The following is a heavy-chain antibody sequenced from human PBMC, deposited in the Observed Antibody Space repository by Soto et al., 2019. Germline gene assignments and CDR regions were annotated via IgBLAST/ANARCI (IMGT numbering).Heavy chain of an antibody. Sequence: SETLSLTCTVSGGSISSYYWSWIRQPPGKGLEWIGYIYHSGSTYYNPSLKSRVTISVDRSKNQFSLKLSSVTAADTAVYYCARSASTVTTLDYWGQGTLVTVSS. J-gene: IGHJ4*02. D-gene: IGHD1-1*01. CDR3: ARSASTVTTLDY. CDR2: IYHSGST. CDR1: GGSISSYY. V-gene: IGHV4-59*12.